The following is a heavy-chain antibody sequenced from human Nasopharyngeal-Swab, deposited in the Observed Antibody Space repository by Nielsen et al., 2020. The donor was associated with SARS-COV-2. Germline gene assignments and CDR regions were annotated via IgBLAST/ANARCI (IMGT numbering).Heavy chain of an antibody. J-gene: IGHJ2*01. V-gene: IGHV3-7*01. CDR2: IKQDGSDK. CDR1: GFTFSSYW. CDR3: ARLSGSSWDFDL. Sequence: GGSLRLSCAASGFTFSSYWMSWVRQAPGKGLEWVANIKQDGSDKYYVDSVKGRFTISRDNAKNSLYLQMNSLRADDTAVYYCARLSGSSWDFDLWGRGTLVTVSS. D-gene: IGHD6-13*01.